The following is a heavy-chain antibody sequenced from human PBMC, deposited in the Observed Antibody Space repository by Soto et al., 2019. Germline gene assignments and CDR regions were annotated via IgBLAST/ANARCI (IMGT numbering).Heavy chain of an antibody. J-gene: IGHJ5*02. CDR2: ISAYNGNT. CDR3: ARVRTTKTNWFDP. V-gene: IGHV1-18*01. Sequence: ASVNVSCKASGYTFTSYGISWWRQAPGQGLEWMGWISAYNGNTNYAQKLQGRVTMTTDTSTSTAYMELRSLRSDDTAVYYCARVRTTKTNWFDPWGQGTLVTVSS. CDR1: GYTFTSYG.